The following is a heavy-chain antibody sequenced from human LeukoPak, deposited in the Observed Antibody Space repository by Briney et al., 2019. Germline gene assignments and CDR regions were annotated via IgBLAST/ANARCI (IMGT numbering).Heavy chain of an antibody. D-gene: IGHD5-24*01. CDR2: IIPIFGTA. Sequence: SVKVSCKASGGTFSSYAISWVRQAPGQGLEWMGGIIPIFGTANYAQKFQGRVTITTDESTSTAYMELSSLRSEDTAVYYCASGRDGYRVLFDYWGLGTLVTVSS. V-gene: IGHV1-69*05. J-gene: IGHJ4*02. CDR3: ASGRDGYRVLFDY. CDR1: GGTFSSYA.